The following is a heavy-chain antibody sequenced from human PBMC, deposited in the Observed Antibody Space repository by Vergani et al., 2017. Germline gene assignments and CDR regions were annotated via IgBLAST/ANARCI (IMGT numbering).Heavy chain of an antibody. J-gene: IGHJ6*02. D-gene: IGHD1-26*01. Sequence: VQLVQSGAEVKKPGATVKISCKVSSYTFFDYYMHWVRQAPGQGLEWMGWINPNSGGTNYAQKLQGRVTMTRDTSISTAYMELSRLRSYDTAVYYCARDLLARELYDCYGMDVWGQGTTVTVSS. CDR3: ARDLLARELYDCYGMDV. CDR1: SYTFFDYY. CDR2: INPNSGGT. V-gene: IGHV1-2*02.